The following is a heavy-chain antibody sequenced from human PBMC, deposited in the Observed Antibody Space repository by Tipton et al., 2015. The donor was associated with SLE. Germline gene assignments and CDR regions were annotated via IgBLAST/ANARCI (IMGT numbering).Heavy chain of an antibody. Sequence: TLSLTCAVYSGSFSGYYWSWIRQPPGKGLEWIGEINLGGSTNYNPSLKSRVTISVDTSKNQFSLKLSSLTAADTAVYYCARGYGGNSGYFDYWGQGTLVTVSS. CDR1: SGSFSGYY. CDR3: ARGYGGNSGYFDY. D-gene: IGHD4-23*01. CDR2: INLGGST. J-gene: IGHJ4*02. V-gene: IGHV4-34*01.